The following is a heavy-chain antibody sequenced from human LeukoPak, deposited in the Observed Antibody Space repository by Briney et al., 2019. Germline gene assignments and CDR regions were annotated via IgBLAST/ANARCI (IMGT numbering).Heavy chain of an antibody. D-gene: IGHD3-22*01. V-gene: IGHV3-7*01. Sequence: GGSLRLSCAASGFNFSNYWMGWVRQAPGKGLEWVANIKADGSETYYVDSVKGRLTISRDNAKNSLYLQMSSLRADDTAVYYCVRDANYHDGSNYYDVLDIWGQGTMVTVSS. CDR1: GFNFSNYW. CDR2: IKADGSET. J-gene: IGHJ3*02. CDR3: VRDANYHDGSNYYDVLDI.